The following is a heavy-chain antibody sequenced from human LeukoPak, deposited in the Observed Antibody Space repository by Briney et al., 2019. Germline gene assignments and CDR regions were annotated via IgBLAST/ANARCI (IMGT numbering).Heavy chain of an antibody. D-gene: IGHD3-10*02. CDR1: GFTFSTYA. Sequence: GGSLRLSCAASGFTFSTYAMHWVRQAPGKGLEWVAVIWSDSTNKYYADSVRGRFTISRDNSKNTLYLQMSSLRAEDTAIYYCAKDFGMFSNWGQGTLVTVSS. CDR2: IWSDSTNK. J-gene: IGHJ4*02. V-gene: IGHV3-33*06. CDR3: AKDFGMFSN.